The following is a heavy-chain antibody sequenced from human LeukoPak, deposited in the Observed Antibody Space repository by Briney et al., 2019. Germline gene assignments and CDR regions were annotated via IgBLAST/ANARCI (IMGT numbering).Heavy chain of an antibody. V-gene: IGHV4-59*08. J-gene: IGHJ3*02. CDR3: ASPDSSGYYGAFDI. Sequence: SETLSLTCTVSGGSISSYYWSWIRQPPGKGLEWIGYIYYSGSTNYNPSLKSRVTISVDTSKNQFSLKLSSVTAADTAVYYCASPDSSGYYGAFDIWGQGTMVTVSS. D-gene: IGHD3-22*01. CDR1: GGSISSYY. CDR2: IYYSGST.